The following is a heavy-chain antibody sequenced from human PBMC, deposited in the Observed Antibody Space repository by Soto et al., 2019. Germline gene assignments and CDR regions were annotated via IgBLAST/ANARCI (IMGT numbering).Heavy chain of an antibody. CDR1: GFTFSTYA. CDR2: ISGSGGNT. D-gene: IGHD2-15*01. J-gene: IGHJ4*02. CDR3: AKDQEVVAAVSHLDY. Sequence: GGSLSLSCAASGFTFSTYAMSWVRQAPGKGLEWVSSISGSGGNTYYADSVKGRFTISRDNSKTTLYLQMNSLRAEDTAVYYCAKDQEVVAAVSHLDYWGQGTLVTVS. V-gene: IGHV3-23*01.